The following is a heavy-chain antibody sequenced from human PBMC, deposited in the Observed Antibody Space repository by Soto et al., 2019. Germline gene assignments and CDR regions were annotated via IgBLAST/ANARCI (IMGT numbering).Heavy chain of an antibody. D-gene: IGHD3-22*01. V-gene: IGHV4-59*02. Sequence: SETPSLTCNVSGASVSHGDWSWIRQPPGKGLEWISFIYFGGSFNYNPSHTIRDTLSVETSKNLFSMKLTSVTASDTSVYYCARSYYDGTGSAFDFWGQGTLVTVSS. CDR1: GASVSHGD. CDR3: ARSYYDGTGSAFDF. CDR2: IYFGGSF. J-gene: IGHJ5*01.